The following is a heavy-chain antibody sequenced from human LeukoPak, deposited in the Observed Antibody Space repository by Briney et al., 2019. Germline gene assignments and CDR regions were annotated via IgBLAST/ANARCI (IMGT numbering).Heavy chain of an antibody. Sequence: GGSLRLSCTASGFTLGSHDMHWVRQIPGQGLEWVAAVSSGFHAFFADSVQGRFTVSREDARDSLYLQMNSLRAGDTAVYYCVREARGYHYTYFDYWGQGTLVTVSS. J-gene: IGHJ4*02. D-gene: IGHD5-18*01. CDR1: GFTLGSHD. CDR3: VREARGYHYTYFDY. CDR2: VSSGFHA. V-gene: IGHV3-13*01.